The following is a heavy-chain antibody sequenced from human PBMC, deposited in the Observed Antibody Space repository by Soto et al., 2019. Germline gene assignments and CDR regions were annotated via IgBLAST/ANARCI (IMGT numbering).Heavy chain of an antibody. CDR1: GFTFTSSA. CDR2: IVVGSGNT. V-gene: IGHV1-58*01. Sequence: SVKVSCKASGFTFTSSAVQCVRQARGQRLEWIGWIVVGSGNTNYAQKFQERVTITRDMSTSTAYMELSSLRSEDTAVYYCATLGDIEVAGNYFEYWGQGTLVTVSS. J-gene: IGHJ4*02. D-gene: IGHD6-19*01. CDR3: ATLGDIEVAGNYFEY.